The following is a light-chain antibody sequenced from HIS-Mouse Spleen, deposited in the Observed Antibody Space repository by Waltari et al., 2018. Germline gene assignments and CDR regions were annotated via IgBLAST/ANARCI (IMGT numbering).Light chain of an antibody. Sequence: DVVMTQSPLSLPVTLGQPASISCRSSQSLVHSDGNTYLNWFQQRSGQSPRRLIYKVSNRDSGVPDRFSGSGSGTDFTLKISRVEAEDVGVYYCMQGTHWLLTFGGGTKVEIK. CDR2: KVS. V-gene: IGKV2-30*02. J-gene: IGKJ4*01. CDR1: QSLVHSDGNTY. CDR3: MQGTHWLLT.